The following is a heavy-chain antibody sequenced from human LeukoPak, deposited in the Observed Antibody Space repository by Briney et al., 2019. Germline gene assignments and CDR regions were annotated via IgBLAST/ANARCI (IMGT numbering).Heavy chain of an antibody. CDR3: ARGRVGTSWSYYYGMDV. CDR2: IYYSGST. D-gene: IGHD2-2*01. Sequence: SETLSLTCTVSGGSISSYYWSWIRQPPGKGLEWIGYIYYSGSTNYNPSLKSRVTISVDTFKNQFSLKLSSVTAADTAVYYCARGRVGTSWSYYYGMDVWGQGTTVTVSS. J-gene: IGHJ6*02. V-gene: IGHV4-59*01. CDR1: GGSISSYY.